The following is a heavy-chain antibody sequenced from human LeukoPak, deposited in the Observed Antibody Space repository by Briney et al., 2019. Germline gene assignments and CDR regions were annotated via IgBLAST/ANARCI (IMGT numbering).Heavy chain of an antibody. CDR3: GRDYDY. Sequence: GGSLRLSCAASGFTFSSSAMHWVRQAPGKGLEWVAVISYDGNEKYHADAVKGRFTISRDNSKNTVFLQMNSLRAEDTALYYCGRDYDYWGQGTLVTVSS. J-gene: IGHJ4*02. CDR1: GFTFSSSA. V-gene: IGHV3-30*04. CDR2: ISYDGNEK.